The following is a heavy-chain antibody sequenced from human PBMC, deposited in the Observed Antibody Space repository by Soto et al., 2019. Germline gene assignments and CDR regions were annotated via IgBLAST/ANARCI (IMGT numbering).Heavy chain of an antibody. CDR2: IYIDDT. D-gene: IGHD1-1*01. CDR1: GYTFSSFG. J-gene: IGHJ4*02. CDR3: ARDRDWNLDY. Sequence: ASVKVSCKASGYTFSSFGFSWMRQAPGQGLEWMGWIYIDDTKYAQNFQGRVTMTTGTSTSTVYTELRSLRSDDTAVYYCARDRDWNLDYWGQGTPVTVSS. V-gene: IGHV1-18*01.